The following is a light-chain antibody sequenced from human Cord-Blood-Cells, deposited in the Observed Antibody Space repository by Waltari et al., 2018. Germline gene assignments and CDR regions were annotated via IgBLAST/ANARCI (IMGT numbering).Light chain of an antibody. CDR3: QQYNSYPYT. Sequence: DIQMTQSPSTLPASVGDRVTITCRASQSISSWLAWYQQKPGKAPKLLIYDASSVETGVPARFSGSGSGTEFTLTISSLQPDDFATYYCQQYNSYPYTFGQGTKLEIK. CDR2: DAS. V-gene: IGKV1-5*01. J-gene: IGKJ2*01. CDR1: QSISSW.